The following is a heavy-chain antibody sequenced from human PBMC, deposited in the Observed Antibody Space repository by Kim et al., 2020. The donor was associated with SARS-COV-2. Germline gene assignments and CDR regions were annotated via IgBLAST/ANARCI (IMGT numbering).Heavy chain of an antibody. CDR1: GFTFSAYT. V-gene: IGHV3-21*01. Sequence: GGSLRLSCAVSGFTFSAYTMNWVRQAPGKGLEWVSSISDTSSFLSYADSVKGRFTVSRDNSNNSLYLQMNSLRAEDTALYYCARGSFVGRYGYYYYGMDVWGQGTTVTVSS. CDR3: ARGSFVGRYGYYYYGMDV. CDR2: ISDTSSFL. J-gene: IGHJ6*02. D-gene: IGHD5-18*01.